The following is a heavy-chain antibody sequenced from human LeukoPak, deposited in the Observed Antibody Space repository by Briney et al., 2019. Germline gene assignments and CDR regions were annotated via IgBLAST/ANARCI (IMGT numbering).Heavy chain of an antibody. J-gene: IGHJ6*04. D-gene: IGHD3-10*01. CDR2: IYYSGST. CDR3: ARVTMVRGVTTYFYYGMDV. Sequence: SQTLSLTCTVSGGSISSGYYYWSWIRQPPGKGLEWIGYIYYSGSTYYNPSLKSRVTISVDTSKNQFSLKLSSVTAADTAVYYCARVTMVRGVTTYFYYGMDVWGKGTTVTVSS. V-gene: IGHV4-30-4*01. CDR1: GGSISSGYYY.